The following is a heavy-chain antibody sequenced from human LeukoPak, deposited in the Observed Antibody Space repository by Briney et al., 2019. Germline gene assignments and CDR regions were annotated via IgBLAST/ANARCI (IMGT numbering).Heavy chain of an antibody. J-gene: IGHJ3*02. CDR3: ARDYPTYCSGGSCYSDAFDI. Sequence: PSETLSLTCTVSGGSISSGSYYWSWIRQPAGKGLEWIGRIYTSGSTNYNPSLKSRVTMSVDTSKNQFSLKLSSVTAADTAVYYCARDYPTYCSGGSCYSDAFDIWGQGTMVTVSS. D-gene: IGHD2-15*01. CDR2: IYTSGST. CDR1: GGSISSGSYY. V-gene: IGHV4-61*02.